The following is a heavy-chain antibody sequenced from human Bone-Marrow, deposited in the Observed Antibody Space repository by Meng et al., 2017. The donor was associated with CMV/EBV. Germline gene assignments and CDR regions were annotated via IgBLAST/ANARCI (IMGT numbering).Heavy chain of an antibody. V-gene: IGHV4-34*01. Sequence: QVQLQPWGAGLLKPSETLSLTCAVYGGSFSGYYWSWIRQPPGKGLEWIGEINHSGSTNYNPSLKSRVTISVDTSKNQFSLKLSSVTAADTVVYYCARGSYGRAWGQGTLVTVSS. CDR2: INHSGST. D-gene: IGHD4-17*01. J-gene: IGHJ5*02. CDR1: GGSFSGYY. CDR3: ARGSYGRA.